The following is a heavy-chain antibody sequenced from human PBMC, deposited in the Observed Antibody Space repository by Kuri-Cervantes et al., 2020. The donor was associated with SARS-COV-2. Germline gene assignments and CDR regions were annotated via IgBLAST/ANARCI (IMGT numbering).Heavy chain of an antibody. V-gene: IGHV3-30-3*01. J-gene: IGHJ4*02. D-gene: IGHD2-2*01. CDR1: GFTLSSYA. Sequence: GESLKISCAASGFTLSSYAMHWVRQAPGKGLEWVAVISYDGSNKYYADSVKGRFTISRDNSKNTLYLQMNSLRAEDTAVYYCAKDYQDFDYWGQGTLVTVSS. CDR3: AKDYQDFDY. CDR2: ISYDGSNK.